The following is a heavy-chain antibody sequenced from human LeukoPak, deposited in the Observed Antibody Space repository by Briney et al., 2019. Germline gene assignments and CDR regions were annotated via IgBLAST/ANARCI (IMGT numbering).Heavy chain of an antibody. V-gene: IGHV3-7*01. CDR1: GFTFSSYW. J-gene: IGHJ4*02. CDR3: AREDHSKYEY. Sequence: PGGSLRLSCAASGFTFSSYWMSWVRQAPGKGLEWVANMDLDGSEKYYVDSVKGRFTISRDNAKNTLYLQMNSLRAEDTAVYNCAREDHSKYEYWGQGTLVTLSS. D-gene: IGHD4-11*01. CDR2: MDLDGSEK.